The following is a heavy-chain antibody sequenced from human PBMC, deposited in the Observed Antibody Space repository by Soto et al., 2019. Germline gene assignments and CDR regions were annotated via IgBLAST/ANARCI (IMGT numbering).Heavy chain of an antibody. CDR1: GVSVASGAAY. J-gene: IGHJ4*02. CDR3: ASTEDFFDY. V-gene: IGHV4-31*03. CDR2: IFYSGST. Sequence: TLSRSCSCSGVSVASGAAYLSWIRQHPGKGLEWIGYIFYSGSTDYNPSLKSRVNISVDTSKNQFSLKLSSVTAADTAVYYCASTEDFFDYWGQGNLVTGAS.